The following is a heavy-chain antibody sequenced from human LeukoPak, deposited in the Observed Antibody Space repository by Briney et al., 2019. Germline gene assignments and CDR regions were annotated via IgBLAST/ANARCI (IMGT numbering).Heavy chain of an antibody. CDR1: GGSFSGYY. V-gene: IGHV4-34*01. CDR3: ARGGKLRLPAAAVPKPLDY. J-gene: IGHJ4*02. D-gene: IGHD6-13*01. Sequence: SETLRLTCAVYGGSFSGYYWSWIRQPPGKGLEWIGEINHSGSTNYNPSLKSRVTISVDTSKNQFSLKLSSVTAADTAVYYCARGGKLRLPAAAVPKPLDYWGQGTLVTASS. CDR2: INHSGST.